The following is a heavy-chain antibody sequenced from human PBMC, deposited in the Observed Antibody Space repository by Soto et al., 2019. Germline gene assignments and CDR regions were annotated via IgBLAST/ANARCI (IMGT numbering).Heavy chain of an antibody. D-gene: IGHD3-10*01. CDR2: IYYSGST. Sequence: QLQLQESGPGLVKPSETLSLTCTVSGGSISSSSYYWGWIRQPPGKGLEWIGSIYYSGSTYYNPSLKSRVTISVDTSKNQFSLKLSSVTAADTAVYYCARHRPGSYDAFDIWGQGTMVTVSS. J-gene: IGHJ3*02. CDR3: ARHRPGSYDAFDI. CDR1: GGSISSSSYY. V-gene: IGHV4-39*01.